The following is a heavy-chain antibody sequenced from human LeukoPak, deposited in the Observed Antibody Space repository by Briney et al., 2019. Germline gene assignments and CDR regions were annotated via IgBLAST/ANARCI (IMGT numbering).Heavy chain of an antibody. J-gene: IGHJ4*02. D-gene: IGHD6-13*01. CDR1: GGTFSSYA. V-gene: IGHV1-69*05. Sequence: GASVKVSCKASGGTFSSYAISWVRQAPGQGLEWMGGIIPIFGTANYAQKFQGRVTITTDESTSTAYMELSSLRSEDTAVYYCARGATGGNRSSSWYRYWGQGTLVTVSS. CDR3: ARGATGGNRSSSWYRY. CDR2: IIPIFGTA.